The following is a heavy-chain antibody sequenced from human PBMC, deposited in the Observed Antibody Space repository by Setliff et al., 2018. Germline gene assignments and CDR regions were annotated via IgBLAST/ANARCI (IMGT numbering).Heavy chain of an antibody. J-gene: IGHJ6*02. CDR1: GDSISNYY. CDR2: IYVTEST. Sequence: PSETLSLTCTVSGDSISNYYWNWIRQPAGKGLEWIGRIYVTESTKYNPSLKSRVTLSIDTSKNQFSLKLSSVTAADAAVYYCARLSWNGLRYYGLDVWGQGTTVTVS. CDR3: ARLSWNGLRYYGLDV. V-gene: IGHV4-4*07. D-gene: IGHD3-3*01.